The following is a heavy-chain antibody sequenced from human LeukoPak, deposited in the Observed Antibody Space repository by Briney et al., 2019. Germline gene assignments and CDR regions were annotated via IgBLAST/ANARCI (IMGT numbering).Heavy chain of an antibody. Sequence: SETLSLTCTVSGGSISSYYWSWIRQPAGKGLEWIGRIYASGSTNYNPSLKSRVTISVDTSKNQFSLKLSSVTAADTAVYYCARISSGPALVDYWGQGTLVTVSS. CDR1: GGSISSYY. D-gene: IGHD6-19*01. CDR2: IYASGST. V-gene: IGHV4-4*07. J-gene: IGHJ4*02. CDR3: ARISSGPALVDY.